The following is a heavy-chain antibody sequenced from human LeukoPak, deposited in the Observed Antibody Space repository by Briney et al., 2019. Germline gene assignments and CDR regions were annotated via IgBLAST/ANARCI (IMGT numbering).Heavy chain of an antibody. CDR3: ARDNNDIVVVPAAARGYYYYMDV. Sequence: RAGGSLRLSCAASGFTFDDYGMSWVRQAPGKGLEWVSGINWNGGSTGYADSVKGRFTISRDNAKNSLYLQMNSLRAEDTALYYCARDNNDIVVVPAAARGYYYYMDVWGKGTTVTVSS. V-gene: IGHV3-20*04. CDR1: GFTFDDYG. D-gene: IGHD2-2*01. J-gene: IGHJ6*03. CDR2: INWNGGST.